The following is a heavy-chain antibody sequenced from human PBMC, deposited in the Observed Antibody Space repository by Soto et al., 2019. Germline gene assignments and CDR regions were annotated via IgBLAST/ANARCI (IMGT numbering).Heavy chain of an antibody. D-gene: IGHD3-22*01. CDR1: GYTFTSYG. J-gene: IGHJ4*02. Sequence: GASVKVSCKASGYTFTSYGISWVRQAPGQGLEWMGWISAYNGNTNYAQKLQGRVTMTTDTSTSTAYMELRSLRSDDTAVYYCARARRYYDSSGPFDYWGQGTLVTVSS. V-gene: IGHV1-18*01. CDR3: ARARRYYDSSGPFDY. CDR2: ISAYNGNT.